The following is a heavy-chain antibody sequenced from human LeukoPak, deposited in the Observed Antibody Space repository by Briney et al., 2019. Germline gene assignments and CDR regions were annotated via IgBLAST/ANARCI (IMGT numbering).Heavy chain of an antibody. Sequence: GGSLRLSCAASGLPFSSYAMHWVRQAPGKGLEWVALISYDGSNEHYADSVKGRFTISRDNSKNTVYLQVNSLRAEDTAVYYCAKSKFSCIGNNCYSPDYWGQGTLLTV. CDR1: GLPFSSYA. J-gene: IGHJ4*02. CDR2: ISYDGSNE. D-gene: IGHD2-15*01. V-gene: IGHV3-30*18. CDR3: AKSKFSCIGNNCYSPDY.